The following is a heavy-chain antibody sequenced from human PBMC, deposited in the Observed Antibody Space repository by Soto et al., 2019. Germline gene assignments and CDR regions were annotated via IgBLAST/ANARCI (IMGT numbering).Heavy chain of an antibody. CDR1: GFSLSTSGMC. D-gene: IGHD6-13*01. CDR3: ARIRMIAAAGPKPQIHYYYYGMDV. J-gene: IGHJ6*02. Sequence: SGPTLVNATQTLTLTCTFSGFSLSTSGMCVSWIRQPPGKALDWVALIDWDDDKYYSTSLKTRLTISKDTSKNQVVLTMTNMDPVDPATHYCARIRMIAAAGPKPQIHYYYYGMDVWGQGTMVTV. CDR2: IDWDDDK. V-gene: IGHV2-70*01.